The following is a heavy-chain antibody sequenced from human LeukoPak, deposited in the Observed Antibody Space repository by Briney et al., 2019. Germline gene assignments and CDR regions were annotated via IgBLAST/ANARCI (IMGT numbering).Heavy chain of an antibody. CDR2: IYSGGST. D-gene: IGHD4-11*01. CDR3: LLHDYRQIDY. CDR1: GFPFSSNS. V-gene: IGHV3-53*05. J-gene: IGHJ4*02. Sequence: PGGSLRLSCTGSGFPFSSNSMSWVRQAPGKGLEWVSFIYSGGSTHYSDSVKGRFTISIDNSKNTLYLQMNSLRPEDTAVYYCLLHDYRQIDYWGQGTLVSVSS.